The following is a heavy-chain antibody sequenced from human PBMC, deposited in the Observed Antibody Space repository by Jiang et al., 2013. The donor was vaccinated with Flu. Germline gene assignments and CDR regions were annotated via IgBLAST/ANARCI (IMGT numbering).Heavy chain of an antibody. CDR3: ASLAVVGATRYYYGMDV. J-gene: IGHJ6*02. V-gene: IGHV4-4*02. Sequence: GPGLVKPSGTLSLTCAVSGGSISSSNWWSWVRQPPGKGLEWIGEIYHSGSTNYNPSLKSRVTISVDKSKNQFSLKLSSVTAADTAVYYCASLAVVGATRYYYGMDVWGQGTTVTVSS. D-gene: IGHD1-26*01. CDR1: GGSISSSNW. CDR2: IYHSGST.